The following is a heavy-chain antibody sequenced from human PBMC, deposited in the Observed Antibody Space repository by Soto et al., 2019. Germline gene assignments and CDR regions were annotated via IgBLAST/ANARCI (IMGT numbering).Heavy chain of an antibody. D-gene: IGHD2-21*02. CDR1: GNRFPSCW. V-gene: IGHV5-51*01. CDR2: IYPGDSDT. Sequence: XDSLKVSWNCSGNRFPSCWIGLVLQMPGKGLEWMGIIYPGDSDTRYSPSFQGQVTISADKSISTAYLQWSSLKASDTAMYYCVGGRYCGADCYPNWFDPWGQGTLVTVSS. J-gene: IGHJ5*02. CDR3: VGGRYCGADCYPNWFDP.